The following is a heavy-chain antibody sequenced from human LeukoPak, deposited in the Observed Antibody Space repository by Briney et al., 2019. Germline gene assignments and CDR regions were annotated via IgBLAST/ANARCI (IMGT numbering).Heavy chain of an antibody. CDR1: GGSISSYY. D-gene: IGHD6-13*01. J-gene: IGHJ4*02. V-gene: IGHV4-59*12. CDR3: VKIPRVWSSSWYQTEFDY. CDR2: IYYSGIT. Sequence: SETLSLTCTVSGGSISSYYWSWIRQPPGKGLEWIGYIYYSGITDYNPSLKSRVTISVDTSKNQFSLKLSSVTAADTAVYYCVKIPRVWSSSWYQTEFDYWGQGTLVTVSS.